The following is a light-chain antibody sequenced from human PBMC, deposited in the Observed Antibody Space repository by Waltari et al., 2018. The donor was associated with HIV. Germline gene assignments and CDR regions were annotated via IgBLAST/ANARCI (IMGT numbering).Light chain of an antibody. J-gene: IGLJ2*01. CDR3: QAWDSSTVV. CDR1: KWGDKY. Sequence: SCELTQPPSVSVAPGQTASITCSGDKWGDKYACWYQQKPGQSPVLVIYQDSKRPSGIPERFSGSNSGNTATLTISGTQAMDEADYYCQAWDSSTVVFGGGTKLTVL. V-gene: IGLV3-1*01. CDR2: QDS.